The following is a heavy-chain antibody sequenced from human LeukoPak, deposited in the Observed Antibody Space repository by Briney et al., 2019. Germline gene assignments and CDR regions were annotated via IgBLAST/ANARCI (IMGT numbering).Heavy chain of an antibody. J-gene: IGHJ4*02. CDR1: GFTFSSYG. Sequence: GRSLRLSCAASGFTFSSYGMHWVRQAPGKGLEWVAVIWYDGGKKYYADSVKGRFTISRDNSKNTLYLQMNSLRAEDTAVYYCAKDSSSWYNYFDYWGQGTLVTVSS. CDR3: AKDSSSWYNYFDY. D-gene: IGHD6-13*01. V-gene: IGHV3-33*06. CDR2: IWYDGGKK.